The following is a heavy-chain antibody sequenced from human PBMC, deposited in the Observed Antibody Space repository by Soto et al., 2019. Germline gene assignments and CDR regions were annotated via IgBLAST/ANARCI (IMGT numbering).Heavy chain of an antibody. CDR2: IRGRGGGT. J-gene: IGHJ6*01. Sequence: EVQVLESGGGSVQPGGSLRLSCAASGFPFSMFAMNWVRQAPGKGLEWVSGIRGRGGGTYYADSVKGRITISRDDFRNMLYLEMNTLRGEDTAVYYCAKASGRVDYGMHVWGQGTTVTVS. V-gene: IGHV3-23*01. CDR1: GFPFSMFA. CDR3: AKASGRVDYGMHV.